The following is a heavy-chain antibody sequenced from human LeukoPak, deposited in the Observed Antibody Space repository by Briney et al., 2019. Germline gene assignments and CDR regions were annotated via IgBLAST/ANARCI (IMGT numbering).Heavy chain of an antibody. Sequence: GGSLRLSCTASEFTFSVYTMNWVRQAPGKGLEWVSSISPSSSSIYYADSVRGRFTVSRDNAKKSLSLQMNSLRVEDTAIYYCARETYNDFWSGLNWFDPWGQGTLVTVSS. CDR1: EFTFSVYT. J-gene: IGHJ5*02. CDR2: ISPSSSSI. D-gene: IGHD3-3*01. CDR3: ARETYNDFWSGLNWFDP. V-gene: IGHV3-21*01.